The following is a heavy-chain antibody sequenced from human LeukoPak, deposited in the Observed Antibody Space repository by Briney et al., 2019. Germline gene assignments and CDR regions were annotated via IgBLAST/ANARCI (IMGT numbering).Heavy chain of an antibody. D-gene: IGHD2-2*01. CDR1: GYSITPYD. Sequence: ASVKVSCKASGYSITPYDIKWVRQAAGDGLEWMGWMNPNKGNTGYAQKFQGRVTMTRDTSISTAYMELSSLRSEDTAVYYCARGFRDCSSTSCYLLHFNWFDSWGQGTLVTVSS. J-gene: IGHJ5*01. CDR2: MNPNKGNT. CDR3: ARGFRDCSSTSCYLLHFNWFDS. V-gene: IGHV1-8*01.